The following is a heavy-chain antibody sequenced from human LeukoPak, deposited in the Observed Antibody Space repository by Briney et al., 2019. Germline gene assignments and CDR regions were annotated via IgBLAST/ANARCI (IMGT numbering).Heavy chain of an antibody. CDR2: IKRDGSEK. D-gene: IGHD2-15*01. J-gene: IGHJ6*02. CDR3: ARASRYCSGGSCYSPYYYYGMDV. V-gene: IGHV3-7*02. Sequence: PGGSLRLSCAASGFTFSSYWMSWVRQAPGKGLEWVSNIKRDGSEKYYVDSVKGRFTISRDNAQNSLSLQMHSLRGEDTAVSSCARASRYCSGGSCYSPYYYYGMDVWGQGTTFTVSS. CDR1: GFTFSSYW.